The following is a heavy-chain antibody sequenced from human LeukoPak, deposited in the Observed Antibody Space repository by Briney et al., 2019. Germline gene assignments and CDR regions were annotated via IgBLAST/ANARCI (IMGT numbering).Heavy chain of an antibody. CDR3: AREGVVGGTYYLDY. CDR2: LSYDGATK. D-gene: IGHD1-26*01. J-gene: IGHJ4*02. V-gene: IGHV3-30-3*01. Sequence: PGRSLRLSCAASGFSFSTYAMHWVRQAPGKGLEWVAVLSYDGATKYYAGSVKGRFTISRDNAKNSLYLQMNSLRAEDTAVYSCAREGVVGGTYYLDYWGQGTLVTVSS. CDR1: GFSFSTYA.